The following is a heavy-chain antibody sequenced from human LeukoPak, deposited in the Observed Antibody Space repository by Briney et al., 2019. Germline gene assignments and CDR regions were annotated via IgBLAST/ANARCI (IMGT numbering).Heavy chain of an antibody. CDR3: ARDRSWLQDHGMDV. CDR1: GFIFSNDA. CDR2: ISYDGSNK. V-gene: IGHV3-30*19. Sequence: GRSLRLSCAASGFIFSNDAMHWVRQAPGKGLEWVAVISYDGSNKYYADSVKGRFTISRDNSKNTLYLQMNSLRAEDTAVYYCARDRSWLQDHGMDVWGQGTTVTVSS. D-gene: IGHD5-24*01. J-gene: IGHJ6*02.